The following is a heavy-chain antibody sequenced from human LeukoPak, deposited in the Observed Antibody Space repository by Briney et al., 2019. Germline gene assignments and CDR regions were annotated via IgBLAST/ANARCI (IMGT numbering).Heavy chain of an antibody. J-gene: IGHJ1*01. Sequence: PGGSLRLSCAATGFTFTSYWMHWVRQAPGKGLVWVSRINSDGTITNYADSVKGRFTISRDNAKDTLYLQMNSLRAEDTAVYYCARPTGISSLSSSFQHWGQGTLVTVSS. CDR1: GFTFTSYW. V-gene: IGHV3-74*01. CDR3: ARPTGISSLSSSFQH. D-gene: IGHD1-1*01. CDR2: INSDGTIT.